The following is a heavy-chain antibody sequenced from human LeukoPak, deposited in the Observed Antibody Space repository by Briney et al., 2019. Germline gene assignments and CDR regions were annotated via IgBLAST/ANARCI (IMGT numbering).Heavy chain of an antibody. CDR3: ARGRITMVRGVPYFDY. D-gene: IGHD3-10*01. V-gene: IGHV3-11*06. CDR1: GFTFSDYY. J-gene: IGHJ4*02. CDR2: ISSSSYT. Sequence: GGSLRLSCAASGFTFSDYYMSRIRQAPGKGLEWVSYISSSSYTNYADSVKGRFTISRDNAKNSLYLQMNSLRAEDTAVYYCARGRITMVRGVPYFDYWGQGTLVTVSS.